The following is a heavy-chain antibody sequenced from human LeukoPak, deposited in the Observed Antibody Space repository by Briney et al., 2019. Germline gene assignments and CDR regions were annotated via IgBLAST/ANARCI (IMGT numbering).Heavy chain of an antibody. D-gene: IGHD5-18*01. Sequence: GGSLRLSCAASGFTFSSYEMNWVRQAPGKGLEWVSYISSSGSTIYYADSVKGRFTISRDGSKNTLYLQMNSLKTEDTAVYYCTTDNSFTDYWGQGTLVTVSS. J-gene: IGHJ4*02. V-gene: IGHV3-48*03. CDR2: ISSSGSTI. CDR3: TTDNSFTDY. CDR1: GFTFSSYE.